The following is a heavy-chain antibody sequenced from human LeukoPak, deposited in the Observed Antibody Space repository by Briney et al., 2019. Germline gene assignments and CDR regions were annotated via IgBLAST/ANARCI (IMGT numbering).Heavy chain of an antibody. CDR3: ARNFPYCGGDCYPDY. J-gene: IGHJ4*02. V-gene: IGHV4-59*12. CDR2: IYYSGST. Sequence: SETLSLTCTVSGGSISSYYWSWIRQPPGKGLEWIGYIYYSGSTNYNPSLKSRVTISVDTSKNQFSLKLSSVTAADTAVYYCARNFPYCGGDCYPDYWGQGTLVTVSS. D-gene: IGHD2-21*02. CDR1: GGSISSYY.